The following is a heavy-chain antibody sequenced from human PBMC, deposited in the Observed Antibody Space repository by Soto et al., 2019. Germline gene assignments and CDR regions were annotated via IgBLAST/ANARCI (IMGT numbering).Heavy chain of an antibody. D-gene: IGHD6-19*01. CDR1: GFSLSNARMG. CDR3: ARIDGAVAGYYYGMDV. CDR2: IFSNDEK. Sequence: SGPTLVNPTETLTLTCTVSGFSLSNARMGVSWIRQPPGKALEWLAHIFSNDEKSYSTSLKSRLTISKDTSKSQVVLTMTNMDPVDTATYYCARIDGAVAGYYYGMDVWGQGTTVTVSS. V-gene: IGHV2-26*01. J-gene: IGHJ6*02.